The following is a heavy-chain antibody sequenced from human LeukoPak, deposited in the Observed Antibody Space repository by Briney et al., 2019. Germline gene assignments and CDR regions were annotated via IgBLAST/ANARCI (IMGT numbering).Heavy chain of an antibody. CDR2: FHNSGTS. D-gene: IGHD3-16*01. CDR1: DDAISDYY. CDR3: TRGAGWLIDY. V-gene: IGHV4-59*01. J-gene: IGHJ4*02. Sequence: LGTLCLTCTVSDDAISDYYRGWIRQPPGKGLEWTGYFHNSGTSTYNPSLKSRVTISADTSKNQFSLKLNSLTTADTAVYYCTRGAGWLIDYWGQGILVTVSS.